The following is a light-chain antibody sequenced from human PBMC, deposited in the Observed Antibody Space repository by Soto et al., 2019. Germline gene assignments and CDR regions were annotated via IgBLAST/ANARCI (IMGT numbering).Light chain of an antibody. Sequence: EIVLTQSPGTLSLSPGERATLSCRASQSVSNNYLAWYQQKPGQAPRLLIYGASSRATGIPDRFSGSGSGTEFTLTISKLEPEDFAVFYCQQYGGSPRTFGQGPRVEIK. V-gene: IGKV3-20*01. CDR3: QQYGGSPRT. J-gene: IGKJ1*01. CDR1: QSVSNNY. CDR2: GAS.